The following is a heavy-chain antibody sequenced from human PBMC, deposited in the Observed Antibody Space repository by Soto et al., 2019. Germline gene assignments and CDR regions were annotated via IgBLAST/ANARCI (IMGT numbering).Heavy chain of an antibody. D-gene: IGHD3-22*01. CDR2: ISGSGGST. J-gene: IGHJ3*02. V-gene: IGHV3-23*01. Sequence: GGSLRLSCAASGFTFSSYAMSWVRQAPGKGLEWVSAISGSGGSTYYADSVKGRFTISRDNAKNSLYLQMNSLGAEDTAVYFCARDQLYDYDSFGRPLYGLEIWGQRTMVTVSS. CDR1: GFTFSSYA. CDR3: ARDQLYDYDSFGRPLYGLEI.